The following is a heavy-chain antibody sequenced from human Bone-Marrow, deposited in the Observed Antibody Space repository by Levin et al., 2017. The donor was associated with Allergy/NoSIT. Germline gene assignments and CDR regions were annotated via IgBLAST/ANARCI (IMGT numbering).Heavy chain of an antibody. V-gene: IGHV3-23*01. Sequence: GGSLRLSCAASGFTFNTHGMMWVRQVPGKGLEWVSSITGGGDITYYADSVKGRFTVSRDNSTDTEYLKWNSVRADDTDVYYSAKEKWNEVWYVGFDNWGQGTLVTVSS. D-gene: IGHD1-1*01. CDR3: AKEKWNEVWYVGFDN. CDR1: GFTFNTHG. CDR2: ITGGGDIT. J-gene: IGHJ4*02.